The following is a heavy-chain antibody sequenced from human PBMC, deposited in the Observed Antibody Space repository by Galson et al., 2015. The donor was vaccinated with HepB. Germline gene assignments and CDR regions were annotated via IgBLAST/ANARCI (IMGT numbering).Heavy chain of an antibody. J-gene: IGHJ4*02. CDR2: ISSRATTI. CDR3: ATGGIGEWLSEDYFDN. CDR1: GFTFSSYE. D-gene: IGHD3-3*01. Sequence: SLRLSCAASGFTFSSYEMNWVRQAPGKGLEWVSYISSRATTIYYADSVKGRFTISRDNTKNSLYLQMQSLRAEDTAVYYCATGGIGEWLSEDYFDNWGQGTLVTVSS. V-gene: IGHV3-48*03.